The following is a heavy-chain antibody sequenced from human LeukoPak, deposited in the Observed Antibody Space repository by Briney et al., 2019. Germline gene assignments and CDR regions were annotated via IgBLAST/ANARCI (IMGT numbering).Heavy chain of an antibody. D-gene: IGHD2-15*01. V-gene: IGHV4-31*03. J-gene: IGHJ4*02. CDR2: IYYSGST. CDR1: GGSISSGGYY. Sequence: SQTLSLTRTVSGGSISSGGYYWSWIRQHPGKGLEWIGYIYYSGSTYYNPSLKSRVTISVDTSKNQFSLKLSSVTAADTAVYYCASYQYCSGGSCYYVFDYWGQGTLVTVSS. CDR3: ASYQYCSGGSCYYVFDY.